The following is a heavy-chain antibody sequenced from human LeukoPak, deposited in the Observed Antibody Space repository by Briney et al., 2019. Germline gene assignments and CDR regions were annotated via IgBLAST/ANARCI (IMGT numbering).Heavy chain of an antibody. V-gene: IGHV1-46*02. CDR1: GYTLNNYY. Sequence: ASVKVSCKASGYTLNNYYMHWVRQAPGQGLEWMGIINPSGGSTSYAQKFQGRVTMTRDTSTSTVYMELSSLRSDDTAVYYCARVGSQRLYSSAWYTIDSWGQGTPVTVSS. CDR2: INPSGGST. J-gene: IGHJ4*02. CDR3: ARVGSQRLYSSAWYTIDS. D-gene: IGHD6-19*01.